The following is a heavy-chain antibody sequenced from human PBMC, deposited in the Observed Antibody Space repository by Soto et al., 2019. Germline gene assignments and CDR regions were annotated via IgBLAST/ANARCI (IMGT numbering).Heavy chain of an antibody. D-gene: IGHD3-3*01. J-gene: IGHJ4*02. CDR1: GYTFTSYA. V-gene: IGHV1-3*01. Sequence: QVQLVQSGAEVKKPGASVKVSCKASGYTFTSYAMHWVRQAPGQRLEWMGWINAGNGNTKYSQKFQGRVTITRDTSASTAYMELSSLRSEDTAVYYCARDKGKVEIATIFFDYWGQGTLVTVSS. CDR3: ARDKGKVEIATIFFDY. CDR2: INAGNGNT.